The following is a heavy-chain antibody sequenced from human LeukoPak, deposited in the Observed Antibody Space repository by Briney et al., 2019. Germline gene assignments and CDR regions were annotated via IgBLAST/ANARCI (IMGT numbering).Heavy chain of an antibody. CDR3: ARSHYDFWSGYSVGIDY. CDR2: IYHSGST. V-gene: IGHV4-38-2*01. CDR1: GSSITTVYY. D-gene: IGHD3-3*01. Sequence: SQTLSLTWPVSGSSITTVYYWGWIRQPPGKGREWSGSIYHSGSTYYNRSIKSRVTISVDTSKNQSSLKLSSVTAAYTAVYYCARSHYDFWSGYSVGIDYWGQGTLVTVSS. J-gene: IGHJ4*02.